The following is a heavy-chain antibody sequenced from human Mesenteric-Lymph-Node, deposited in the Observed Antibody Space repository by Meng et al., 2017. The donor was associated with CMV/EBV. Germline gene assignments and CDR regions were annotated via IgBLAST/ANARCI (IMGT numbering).Heavy chain of an antibody. CDR1: GFTFRTYA. Sequence: SCAASGFTFRTYAMHWVRQAPGKGLDWVAVISYDGRDKYYADSVKGRFTISRDNSKNTLYLQMNSLRPEDTALYYCARDGIAPNYYHGVDVWGQGTTVTVSS. D-gene: IGHD1-14*01. CDR3: ARDGIAPNYYHGVDV. CDR2: ISYDGRDK. V-gene: IGHV3-30*04. J-gene: IGHJ6*02.